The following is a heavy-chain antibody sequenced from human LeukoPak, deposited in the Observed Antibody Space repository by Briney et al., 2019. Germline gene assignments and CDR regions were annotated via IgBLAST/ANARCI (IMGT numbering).Heavy chain of an antibody. J-gene: IGHJ4*02. Sequence: PGGSLRLSCAASGFTFSSYSMNWVRQAPGKGLERVSYISSSSTIYYADSVKGRFTISRDNAKNSLYLQMNSLKTEDTAVYYCTTGPLRLGELSPQVQDNWGQGTLVTVSS. V-gene: IGHV3-48*01. CDR1: GFTFSSYS. D-gene: IGHD3-16*02. CDR3: TTGPLRLGELSPQVQDN. CDR2: ISSSSTI.